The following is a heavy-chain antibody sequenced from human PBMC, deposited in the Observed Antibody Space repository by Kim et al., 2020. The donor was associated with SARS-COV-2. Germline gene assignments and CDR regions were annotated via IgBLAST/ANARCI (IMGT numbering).Heavy chain of an antibody. V-gene: IGHV3-23*01. J-gene: IGHJ4*01. D-gene: IGHD2-15*01. CDR1: GFTFNTYA. CDR2: IWASGGST. CDR3: AKSVVASGGRPGGDY. Sequence: GGSLRLSCAASGFTFNTYAMSWVRQAPGKGLEWVSVIWASGGSTYYADSVKGRFTISRDTSKNTLYLQMNSLRVEDTAVYYCAKSVVASGGRPGGDYWG.